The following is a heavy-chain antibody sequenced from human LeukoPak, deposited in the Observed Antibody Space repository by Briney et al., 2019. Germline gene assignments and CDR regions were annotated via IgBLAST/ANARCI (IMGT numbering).Heavy chain of an antibody. D-gene: IGHD3-3*01. Sequence: AASVKVSCKASGGTFSSYAISWVRQAPGQGLEWMGGIIPIFGTANYAQKFQGRVTITADESTSTAYMELSSLRSEDTAVYYCARVADFWSGFLDYWGQGTLVTVSS. CDR1: GGTFSSYA. CDR2: IIPIFGTA. V-gene: IGHV1-69*13. CDR3: ARVADFWSGFLDY. J-gene: IGHJ4*02.